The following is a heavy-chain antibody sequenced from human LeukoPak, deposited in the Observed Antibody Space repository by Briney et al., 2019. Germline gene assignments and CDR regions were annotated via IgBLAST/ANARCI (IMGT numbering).Heavy chain of an antibody. D-gene: IGHD3-22*01. V-gene: IGHV3-48*04. CDR2: ISSSSSTI. Sequence: GGSLRLSCAASGFTFSSYSMNWVRQAPGKGLEWVSYISSSSSTIYYEDSVKGRFTISRDNAKNSLYLQMNSLRAEDTAVYYCAREAHYYDSSGYSFDYWGQGTLVTVSS. J-gene: IGHJ4*02. CDR3: AREAHYYDSSGYSFDY. CDR1: GFTFSSYS.